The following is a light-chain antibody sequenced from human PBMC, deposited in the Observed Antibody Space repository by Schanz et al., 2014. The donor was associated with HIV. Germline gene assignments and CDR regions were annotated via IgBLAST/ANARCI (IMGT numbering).Light chain of an antibody. CDR3: SSYAGSNSVI. J-gene: IGLJ2*01. V-gene: IGLV2-14*03. Sequence: QSVLTQPASVSGSPGQSITISCTGTSSDIGAYNYVSWYQQHPGRAPKLVISDVSSRPSGVSNRFSGSKSGNTASLTISGLQAEDEADYYCSSYAGSNSVIFGGGTKLTVL. CDR2: DVS. CDR1: SSDIGAYNY.